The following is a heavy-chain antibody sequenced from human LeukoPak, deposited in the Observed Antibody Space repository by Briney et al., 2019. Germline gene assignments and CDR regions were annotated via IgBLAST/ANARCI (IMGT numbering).Heavy chain of an antibody. V-gene: IGHV3-21*01. D-gene: IGHD2-2*01. Sequence: PGGSLRLSCAASGFTFSSYSMNWVRQARGKGLEWVSSIISSSSHIHYADLVKGRFTISRDNAKNSLYLQMNSLRAEDTAVYYCARTRAPSNGRVLYYMDVWGKGTTVTVSS. CDR1: GFTFSSYS. CDR2: IISSSSHI. CDR3: ARTRAPSNGRVLYYMDV. J-gene: IGHJ6*03.